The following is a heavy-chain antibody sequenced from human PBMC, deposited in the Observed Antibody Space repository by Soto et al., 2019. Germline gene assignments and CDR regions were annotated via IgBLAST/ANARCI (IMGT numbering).Heavy chain of an antibody. CDR2: FDPEDGET. Sequence: ASVKVSCKVSGYTLTELSMHWVRQAPGKGPEWMGGFDPEDGETIYAQKFQGRVTMTEDTSTDTAYMELSSLRSGDTAVYYCATELLGYCSGGSCYWFDPWGQGTLVTVSS. D-gene: IGHD2-15*01. J-gene: IGHJ5*02. CDR1: GYTLTELS. CDR3: ATELLGYCSGGSCYWFDP. V-gene: IGHV1-24*01.